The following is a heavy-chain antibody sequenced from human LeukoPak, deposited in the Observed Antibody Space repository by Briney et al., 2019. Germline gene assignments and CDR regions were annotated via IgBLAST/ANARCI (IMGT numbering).Heavy chain of an antibody. CDR1: GYTFTGYY. V-gene: IGHV1-2*02. D-gene: IGHD6-6*01. J-gene: IGHJ4*02. CDR2: INPNSGGT. CDR3: ARDVISSPFGSDYFDY. Sequence: ASVKVSCKASGYTFTGYYMHWVRQAPGQGLEWMGWINPNSGGTNYAQKFQGRVTMTRDTSISTAYMELSRLRSDDTAVYYCARDVISSPFGSDYFDYLGQGTLVTVSS.